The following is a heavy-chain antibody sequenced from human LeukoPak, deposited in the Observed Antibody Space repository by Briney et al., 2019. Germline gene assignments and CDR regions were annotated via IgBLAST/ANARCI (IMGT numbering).Heavy chain of an antibody. V-gene: IGHV1-2*02. CDR1: GYTFTCYY. D-gene: IGHD3-9*01. J-gene: IGHJ4*02. Sequence: ASVKVSCKASGYTFTCYYMHWVRQAPGQGLEWMGWINPNHGDTNYAQKFQDRVSMTRDTSISTAYMHMSRLRDADTAVYYCARSPHILTGENFDYWGQGTLLTVSS. CDR3: ARSPHILTGENFDY. CDR2: INPNHGDT.